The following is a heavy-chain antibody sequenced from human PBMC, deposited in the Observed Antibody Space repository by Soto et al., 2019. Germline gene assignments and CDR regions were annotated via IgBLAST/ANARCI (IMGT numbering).Heavy chain of an antibody. CDR1: GGSFSGYY. V-gene: IGHV4-34*01. J-gene: IGHJ6*02. Sequence: SETLSLTCAVYGGSFSGYYWSWIRQPPGKGLEWIGEINHSGSTNYNPSLKSRVTISVDTSKNQFSLKLSSVTAADTAVYYCARLRGYSYGFYYYYGMDVRGQGTTVTVSS. D-gene: IGHD5-18*01. CDR2: INHSGST. CDR3: ARLRGYSYGFYYYYGMDV.